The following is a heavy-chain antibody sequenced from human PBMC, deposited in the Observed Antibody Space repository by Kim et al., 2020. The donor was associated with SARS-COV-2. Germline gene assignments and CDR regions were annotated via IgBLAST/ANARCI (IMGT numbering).Heavy chain of an antibody. CDR2: IYYSGST. CDR3: ARSGLKRITIFGVVPHDGNAFDI. D-gene: IGHD3-3*01. CDR1: GGSISSSSYY. Sequence: SETLSLTCTVSGGSISSSSYYWGWIRQPPGKGLEWIGSIYYSGSTYYNPSLKSRVTISVDTSKNQFSLKLSSVTAADTAVYYCARSGLKRITIFGVVPHDGNAFDIWGQGTMVTVSS. V-gene: IGHV4-39*01. J-gene: IGHJ3*02.